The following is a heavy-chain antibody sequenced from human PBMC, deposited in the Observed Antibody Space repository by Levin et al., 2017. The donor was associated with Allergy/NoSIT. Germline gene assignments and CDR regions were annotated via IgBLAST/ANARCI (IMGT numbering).Heavy chain of an antibody. CDR2: IWYDGSNK. J-gene: IGHJ4*02. D-gene: IGHD3-10*01. Sequence: GESLKISCAASGFTFSSYGMHWVRQAPGKGLEWVAVIWYDGSNKYYADSVKGRFTISRDNSKNTLYLQMNSLRAEDTAVYYCARGPIYYYGSGRGFDYWGQGTLVTVSS. CDR3: ARGPIYYYGSGRGFDY. CDR1: GFTFSSYG. V-gene: IGHV3-33*01.